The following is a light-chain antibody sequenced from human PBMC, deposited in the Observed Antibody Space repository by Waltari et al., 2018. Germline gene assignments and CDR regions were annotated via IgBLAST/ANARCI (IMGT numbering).Light chain of an antibody. V-gene: IGLV2-11*01. CDR3: CSYAGSYTLYV. Sequence: QSALTQPRSVSGSPGQSVTIYCTGTSRDVGGYNYVSWYQHHPGKAPKLMIYDVSKRPSGVPDRFSGSKSGNTASLTISGLQAEDEADYYCCSYAGSYTLYVFGTGTKVTVL. CDR2: DVS. CDR1: SRDVGGYNY. J-gene: IGLJ1*01.